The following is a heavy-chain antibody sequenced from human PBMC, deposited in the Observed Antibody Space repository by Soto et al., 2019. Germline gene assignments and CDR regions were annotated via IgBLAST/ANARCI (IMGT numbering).Heavy chain of an antibody. J-gene: IGHJ6*02. Sequence: ASVKVSCKASEYTFSSYDINWVRQAPGQGLEWMGWINPNSGNTGSTQRFQGRVTMTSNTSTSTAYMELSSLRSEDTAVYFCAREGRYYDSSGSYGSYYYGMDVWGQVTAVTVSS. D-gene: IGHD3-22*01. CDR3: AREGRYYDSSGSYGSYYYGMDV. CDR1: EYTFSSYD. V-gene: IGHV1-8*01. CDR2: INPNSGNT.